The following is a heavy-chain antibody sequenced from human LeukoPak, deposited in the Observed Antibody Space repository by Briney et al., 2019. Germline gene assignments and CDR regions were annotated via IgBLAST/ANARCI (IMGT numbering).Heavy chain of an antibody. D-gene: IGHD4-23*01. V-gene: IGHV4-59*01. CDR1: GGSISSYY. CDR2: IYYSGST. Sequence: SETLSLTCTVSGGSISSYYWSWIRQPPGKGLEWIGYIYYSGSTNYNPSLKSRVTISVDTSKNQFPLKLSSVTAADTAVYYCARGGRDYGGNQRIHYYCYYMDVWGKGTTVTVSS. CDR3: ARGGRDYGGNQRIHYYCYYMDV. J-gene: IGHJ6*03.